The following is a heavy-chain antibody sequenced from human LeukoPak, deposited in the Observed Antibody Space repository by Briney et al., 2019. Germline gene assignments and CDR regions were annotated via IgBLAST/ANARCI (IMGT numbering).Heavy chain of an antibody. V-gene: IGHV4-59*01. Sequence: SETLSLTCTVSGGSISSYYWSWIRQPPGKGLEWIGYIYYSGSTNYNPSLKSRVTISVDTSKNQFSLKLSSVTVADTAAYYCARGSRVYCSGGSCYHNEYFQHWGQGTLVTVSS. J-gene: IGHJ1*01. CDR3: ARGSRVYCSGGSCYHNEYFQH. CDR2: IYYSGST. CDR1: GGSISSYY. D-gene: IGHD2-15*01.